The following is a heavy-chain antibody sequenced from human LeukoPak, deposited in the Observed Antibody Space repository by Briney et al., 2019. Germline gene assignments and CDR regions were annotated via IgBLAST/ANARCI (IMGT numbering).Heavy chain of an antibody. CDR2: ISYDGSNK. V-gene: IGHV3-30*18. J-gene: IGHJ4*02. Sequence: PGRSLRLSCAASGFTFSSYGMYWVRQAPGKGLEWVAVISYDGSNKYYADSVKGRFTISRDNSKNTLYLQMNSLRAEDTAVYYCAKGLGSSLDYWGQGTLVTVSS. CDR3: AKGLGSSLDY. CDR1: GFTFSSYG.